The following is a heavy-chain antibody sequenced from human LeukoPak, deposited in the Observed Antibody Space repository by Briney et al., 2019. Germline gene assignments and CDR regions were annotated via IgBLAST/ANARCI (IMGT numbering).Heavy chain of an antibody. CDR1: GASISSAGYY. CDR3: ARPYYYDSRIDP. Sequence: SETLSLTCTVSGASISSAGYYWGWIRQYPGKGLEWIAYMYYSGSTYYNPSLKSRVTMSAVTSKNQLSLKLSSVTAADTAVYYCARPYYYDSRIDPWGQGILVTVSS. CDR2: MYYSGST. J-gene: IGHJ5*02. V-gene: IGHV4-30-4*08. D-gene: IGHD3-22*01.